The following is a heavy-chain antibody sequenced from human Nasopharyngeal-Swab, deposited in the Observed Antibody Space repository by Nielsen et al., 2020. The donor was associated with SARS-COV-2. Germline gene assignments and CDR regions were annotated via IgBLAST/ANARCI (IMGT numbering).Heavy chain of an antibody. CDR3: ATARAYDFAMDV. V-gene: IGHV4-39*01. J-gene: IGHJ6*02. Sequence: WIRQPPGKGLEWIGSIYYSGSTYYNPSLKSRVTISVDTSKNQFSLKLSSVTAADTAVYYCATARAYDFAMDVWGQGTTVTVSS. D-gene: IGHD3-3*01. CDR2: IYYSGST.